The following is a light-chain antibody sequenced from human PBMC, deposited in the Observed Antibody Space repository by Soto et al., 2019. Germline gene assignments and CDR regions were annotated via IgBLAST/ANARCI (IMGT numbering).Light chain of an antibody. CDR2: EVT. CDR3: SSYAASNNFYFV. J-gene: IGLJ3*02. Sequence: QSVLTQPPSASGSPGQSVTISCTGTSSDVGGYNYVSWYQQYPGRAPKRMIYEVTKRPSGVPERFSGSKSGNTASLTVSGLQAEDEADYYCSSYAASNNFYFVFGGGTKVTVL. CDR1: SSDVGGYNY. V-gene: IGLV2-8*01.